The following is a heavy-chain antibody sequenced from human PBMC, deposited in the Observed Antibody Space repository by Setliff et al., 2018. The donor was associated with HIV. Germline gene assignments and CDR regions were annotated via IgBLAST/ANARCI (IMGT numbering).Heavy chain of an antibody. CDR3: AGGLHYGLGKFGY. V-gene: IGHV4-38-2*01. CDR2: IYHVGTT. Sequence: SETLSLTCAVSGYSISGGYNWGWIRQSPEKGLEWIGNIYHVGTTYYNPSLKSRVTISVDTSKNQFSLKLSSVTAADTAVYYCAGGLHYGLGKFGYWGQGALVTVSS. D-gene: IGHD3-10*01. CDR1: GYSISGGYN. J-gene: IGHJ4*02.